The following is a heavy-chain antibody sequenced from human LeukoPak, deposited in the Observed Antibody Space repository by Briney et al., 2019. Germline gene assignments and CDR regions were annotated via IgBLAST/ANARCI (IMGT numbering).Heavy chain of an antibody. CDR3: ARFGQMTTVTTFLGEVDY. D-gene: IGHD4-17*01. Sequence: GASVKVSCKASGYTFTSYGISWVRQAPGQGLEWMGWMNPNSGNTGYAQKFQGRVTMTRNTSISTAYMELSSLRSADTAVYYCARFGQMTTVTTFLGEVDYWGQGTLVTVSS. CDR1: GYTFTSYG. CDR2: MNPNSGNT. V-gene: IGHV1-8*02. J-gene: IGHJ4*02.